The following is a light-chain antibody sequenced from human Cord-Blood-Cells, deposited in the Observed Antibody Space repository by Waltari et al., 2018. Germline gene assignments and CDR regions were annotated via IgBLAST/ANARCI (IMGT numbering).Light chain of an antibody. V-gene: IGLV2-23*01. CDR1: SSVFGGINL. Sequence: PALTHLASVSGSPGQSITIPCPGTSSVFGGINLAPWYQQPPGKAPKLMIYEGSKRPSGVSNRFSGSKSGNTASLTISGLQAEDEADYYCCSYAGSSSKVFGGGTKLTVL. J-gene: IGLJ3*02. CDR3: CSYAGSSSKV. CDR2: EGS.